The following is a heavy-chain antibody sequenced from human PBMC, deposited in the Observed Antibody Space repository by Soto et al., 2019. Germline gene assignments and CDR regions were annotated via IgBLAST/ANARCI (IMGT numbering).Heavy chain of an antibody. CDR2: IYPGDSDT. J-gene: IGHJ4*02. CDR3: ARQDGDGLFYFDY. CDR1: GYSFSIYW. D-gene: IGHD4-17*01. Sequence: PGAALKISCKGSGYSFSIYWFGWVRQMPGKGLEWMGVIYPGDSDTRYSPSFQGQVTISADRSISTAYLQWSSLKASDTAMYYCARQDGDGLFYFDYWGQGTLVTVSS. V-gene: IGHV5-51*01.